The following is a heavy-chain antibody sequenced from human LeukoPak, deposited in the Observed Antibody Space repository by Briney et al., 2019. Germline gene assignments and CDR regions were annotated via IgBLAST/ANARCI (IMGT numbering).Heavy chain of an antibody. Sequence: GESLKISCEGSEDSFTHYWIGWVRQMPGKGLGWMGAIYPADSDTRYSPSFRGQVTLSADKSISTAYLQWSSLKASDTAKYYCARDRDGYNIIDYWGQRTLVTVSS. J-gene: IGHJ4*02. CDR3: ARDRDGYNIIDY. V-gene: IGHV5-51*01. CDR1: EDSFTHYW. CDR2: IYPADSDT. D-gene: IGHD5-24*01.